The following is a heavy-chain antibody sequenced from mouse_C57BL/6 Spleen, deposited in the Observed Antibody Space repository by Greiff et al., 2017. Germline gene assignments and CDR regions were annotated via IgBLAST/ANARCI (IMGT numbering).Heavy chain of an antibody. CDR1: GYTFTSYW. Sequence: VQLQQPGAELVKPGASVKLSCKASGYTFTSYWMHWVKQRPGQGLEWIGMIHPNSGSTNYNEKFKSKATLTVEKSSSTAYMQLSSLTSEDSAVYYCAAGRWGAMDYWGQGTSVTVSS. CDR2: IHPNSGST. J-gene: IGHJ4*01. V-gene: IGHV1-64*01. CDR3: AAGRWGAMDY. D-gene: IGHD1-1*02.